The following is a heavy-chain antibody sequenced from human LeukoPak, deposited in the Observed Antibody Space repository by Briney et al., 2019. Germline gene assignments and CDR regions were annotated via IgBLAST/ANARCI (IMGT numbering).Heavy chain of an antibody. J-gene: IGHJ4*02. Sequence: GRSLRLSCAASGFSFSSYAMAWVRQAPGKGLEWVSTISGGGENTHYSDSVKGRFTISRDNSKNTFYLQMTSLRGEDTAVYYCARDVPIQFDYWGQGTLVTVSS. CDR2: ISGGGENT. CDR1: GFSFSSYA. V-gene: IGHV3-23*01. CDR3: ARDVPIQFDY.